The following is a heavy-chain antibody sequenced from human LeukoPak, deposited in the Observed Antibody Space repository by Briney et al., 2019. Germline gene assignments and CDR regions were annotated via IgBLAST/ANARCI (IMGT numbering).Heavy chain of an antibody. CDR1: GGTFSSYA. J-gene: IGHJ4*02. V-gene: IGHV1-69*06. CDR2: IIPIFGPA. D-gene: IGHD3-10*01. CDR3: ARSLYGSGSYGY. Sequence: SVKVSCKASGGTFSSYAISWVRQAPGQGREWIGGIIPIFGPANYAQKFQGRVTITADKSTSTAYMELSSLRSEDTAVYYCARSLYGSGSYGYWGQGTLVTVSS.